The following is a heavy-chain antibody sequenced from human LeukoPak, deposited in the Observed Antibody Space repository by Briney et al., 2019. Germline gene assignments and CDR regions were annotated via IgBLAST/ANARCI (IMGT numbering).Heavy chain of an antibody. D-gene: IGHD6-19*01. CDR1: GFTFSSYA. CDR3: AKTTAGYSSGRYPGWPVDY. CDR2: ISGSGGDT. J-gene: IGHJ4*02. Sequence: PGGSLRLSCAASGFTFSSYAIYWVRQAPGKGLEWVSGISGSGGDTYFADSVKGRFTISRDNSKNTVFLQMDRLRAEDTAVYYCAKTTAGYSSGRYPGWPVDYWGQGTLVTVSS. V-gene: IGHV3-23*01.